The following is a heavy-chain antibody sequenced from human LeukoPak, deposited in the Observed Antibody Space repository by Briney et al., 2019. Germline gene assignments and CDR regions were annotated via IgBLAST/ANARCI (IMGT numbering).Heavy chain of an antibody. D-gene: IGHD3-3*01. CDR3: ARERVVPTTSPLDY. CDR1: GFTFSNYW. V-gene: IGHV3-74*01. CDR2: ISSVGGGT. Sequence: RGGSLGLSCADSGFTFSNYWMHGVRPAPGKGLVWVSRISSVGGGTRYADSVRGRFTISRDNSKNALYLQMNSLRAEDTAVYYCARERVVPTTSPLDYWGQETLVTVSS. J-gene: IGHJ4*02.